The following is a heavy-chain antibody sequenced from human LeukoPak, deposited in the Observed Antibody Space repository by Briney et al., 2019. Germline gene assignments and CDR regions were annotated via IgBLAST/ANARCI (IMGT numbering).Heavy chain of an antibody. J-gene: IGHJ4*02. V-gene: IGHV3-7*01. CDR3: ARHYYDTSGYYGRDYFDY. Sequence: GGSLRLSCAASGFTFSNYWLSWVRQAPGKGLEWVANIKQDGGEKYYVDSVKGRFTVSRDNAKNSLYLKMNSLRAEDTTVYYCARHYYDTSGYYGRDYFDYWGQGTLVTVSS. D-gene: IGHD3-22*01. CDR2: IKQDGGEK. CDR1: GFTFSNYW.